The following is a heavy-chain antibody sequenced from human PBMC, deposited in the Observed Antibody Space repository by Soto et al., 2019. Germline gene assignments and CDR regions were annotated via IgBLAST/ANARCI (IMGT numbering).Heavy chain of an antibody. CDR2: IKSKTDGGTT. J-gene: IGHJ6*02. V-gene: IGHV3-15*07. Sequence: GWSLRLSCAASGFTFSNAWMNWVRQAPGKGLEWVGRIKSKTDGGTTDYAAPVKGRFTISRDDSKNTLYLQMNSLKTEDTAVYYCTTDVGYCSSTSCPGYYYYGMDVWGQGTTVTVSS. CDR1: GFTFSNAW. D-gene: IGHD2-2*01. CDR3: TTDVGYCSSTSCPGYYYYGMDV.